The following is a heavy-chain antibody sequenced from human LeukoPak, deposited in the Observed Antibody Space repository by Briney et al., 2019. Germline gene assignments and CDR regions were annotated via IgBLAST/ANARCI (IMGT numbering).Heavy chain of an antibody. Sequence: SETLSLTCAVSGASISSSNWWSWVRQHPGKGLEWIGEIYHSGSTNYSPSLKSRVTISVDKSKNQFSLKLSSVTAADTAVYYCARVISLDYDFWSGYYRNWFDPGAREPWSPSPQ. CDR3: ARVISLDYDFWSGYYRNWFDP. D-gene: IGHD3-3*01. V-gene: IGHV4-4*02. CDR1: GASISSSNW. CDR2: IYHSGST. J-gene: IGHJ5*02.